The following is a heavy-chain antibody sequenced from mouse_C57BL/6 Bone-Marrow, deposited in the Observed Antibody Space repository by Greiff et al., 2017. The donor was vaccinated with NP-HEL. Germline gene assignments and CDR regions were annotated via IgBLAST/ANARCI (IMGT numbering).Heavy chain of an antibody. CDR2: ISYSGST. V-gene: IGHV3-8*01. CDR1: GYSITSDY. J-gene: IGHJ1*03. Sequence: VQLKESGPGLAKPSQTLSLTCSVTGYSITSDYWNWIREFPGNKLEYMGYISYSGSTYYNPSLKSRISITRDTSKNQYYLQLNSVTTEDTATYYCARRQWYFDVWGTGTTVTVSS. CDR3: ARRQWYFDV.